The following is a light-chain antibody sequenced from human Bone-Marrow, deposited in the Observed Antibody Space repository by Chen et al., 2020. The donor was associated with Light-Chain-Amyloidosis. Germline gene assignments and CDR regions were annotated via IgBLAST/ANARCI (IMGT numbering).Light chain of an antibody. CDR2: LNSDGTH. J-gene: IGLJ3*02. CDR3: QTCGTDIQV. V-gene: IGLV4-69*02. Sequence: QVVLTQPPSASASPGASVNLTCTLSSGYRLYVIAWHQQQSQKGPRFLMRLNSDGTHSRGAGISDRFSGSSSGTERYLTISSLQSEDEADYYCQTCGTDIQVFGGGTRLTVL. CDR1: SGYRLYV.